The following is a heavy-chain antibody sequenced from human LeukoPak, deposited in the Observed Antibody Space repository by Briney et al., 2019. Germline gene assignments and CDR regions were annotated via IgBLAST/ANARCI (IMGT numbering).Heavy chain of an antibody. D-gene: IGHD2-2*01. CDR2: ISSSSSYT. CDR1: GFTFSSYS. V-gene: IGHV3-21*01. J-gene: IGHJ4*02. CDR3: ARGIVVVPAAIDLPYYFDY. Sequence: GGSLRLSCAASGFTFSSYSMNWVRQAPGKGLEWVSSISSSSSYTYYADSVKGRFTISRDNAKNSLYLQMNSLRAEDTAVYYCARGIVVVPAAIDLPYYFDYWGQGTLVTISS.